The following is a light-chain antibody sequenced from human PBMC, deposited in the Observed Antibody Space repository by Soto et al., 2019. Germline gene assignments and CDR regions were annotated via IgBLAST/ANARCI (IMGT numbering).Light chain of an antibody. CDR1: SSNIGSYY. Sequence: QSVLTQPPSASGTPGQRVTISCSGSSSNIGSYYVYWYQQLPGTAPKLLIYSNNERPSGVPDRFSGSKSGTSASLAISGLRSEDEADYYCAAWDDSLSGYVVFGGGTKVTVL. J-gene: IGLJ2*01. V-gene: IGLV1-47*02. CDR2: SNN. CDR3: AAWDDSLSGYVV.